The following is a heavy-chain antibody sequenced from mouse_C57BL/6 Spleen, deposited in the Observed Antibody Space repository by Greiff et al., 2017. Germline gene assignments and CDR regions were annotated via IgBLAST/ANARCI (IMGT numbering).Heavy chain of an antibody. CDR2: INYDGSST. Sequence: EVKLVESEGGLVQPGSSMKLSCTASGFTFSDYYMAWVRQVPEKGLEWVANINYDGSSTYYLDSLKSRFIISRDNAKNILYLQMSSLKSEDTATYYCARETHYSNGSRGYAMDYWGQGTSVTVSS. CDR1: GFTFSDYY. D-gene: IGHD1-1*01. CDR3: ARETHYSNGSRGYAMDY. J-gene: IGHJ4*01. V-gene: IGHV5-16*01.